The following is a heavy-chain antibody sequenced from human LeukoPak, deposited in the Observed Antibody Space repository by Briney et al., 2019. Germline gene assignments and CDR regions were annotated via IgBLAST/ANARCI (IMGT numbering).Heavy chain of an antibody. CDR1: GFIFRSYF. V-gene: IGHV3-11*04. D-gene: IGHD2-15*01. J-gene: IGHJ3*02. CDR2: TSSTGTTT. Sequence: GSLRLSSAASGFIFRSYFMSWFRQSPEKGQEWISSTSSTGTTTHYGGFAKGRFTISRDNADNSLFLQMNSLRVEDTVVYYCARGFGGADWQSGGYPGAYIWGQGTMVTVSP. CDR3: ARGFGGADWQSGGYPGAYI.